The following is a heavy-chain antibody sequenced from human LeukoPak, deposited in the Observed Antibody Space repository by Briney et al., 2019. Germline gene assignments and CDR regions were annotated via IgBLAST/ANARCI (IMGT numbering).Heavy chain of an antibody. V-gene: IGHV3-30*18. CDR1: GFTFNSYG. CDR2: ISYDGSDK. Sequence: PGGSLRLSCVGSGFTFNSYGMHWVRQAPGKGLEWVAVISYDGSDKYYADSVKGRFTISRDNSKNTLYLQMNSLRAEDTAVYYCAKSSEPIVVVTAELDYWGQGTLVTVSS. D-gene: IGHD2-21*02. CDR3: AKSSEPIVVVTAELDY. J-gene: IGHJ4*02.